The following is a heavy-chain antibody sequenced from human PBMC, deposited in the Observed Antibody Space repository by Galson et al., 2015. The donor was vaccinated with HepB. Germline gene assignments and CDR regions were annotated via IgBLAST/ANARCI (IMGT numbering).Heavy chain of an antibody. CDR2: ISGSGGST. Sequence: LRLSCAASGFTSSSYAMSWVRQAPGKGLEWVSAISGSGGSTYYADSVKGRFTISRDNSKNTLYLQMNSLRAEDTAVYYCAKEWVATVNYYFDYWGQGTLVTVSS. J-gene: IGHJ4*02. CDR1: GFTSSSYA. D-gene: IGHD4-11*01. V-gene: IGHV3-23*01. CDR3: AKEWVATVNYYFDY.